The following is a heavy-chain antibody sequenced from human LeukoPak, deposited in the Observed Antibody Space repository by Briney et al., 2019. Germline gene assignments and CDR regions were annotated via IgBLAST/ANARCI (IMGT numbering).Heavy chain of an antibody. CDR1: GFTFSSYD. CDR3: ASLNAAADPYYFDY. CDR2: ISYDGSNK. V-gene: IGHV3-30*04. J-gene: IGHJ4*02. Sequence: PGRSLRLSCAASGFTFSSYDMHWVREAPGKGLEWVAVISYDGSNKYYADSVKGRFTISRDNSKNTLYLQMNSLRAEDTAVYYCASLNAAADPYYFDYWGQGTLVTVSS. D-gene: IGHD6-13*01.